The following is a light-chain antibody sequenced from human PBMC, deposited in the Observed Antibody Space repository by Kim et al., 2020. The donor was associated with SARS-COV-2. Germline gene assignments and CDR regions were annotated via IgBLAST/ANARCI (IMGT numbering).Light chain of an antibody. J-gene: IGKJ2*01. CDR2: DAY. CDR3: QQYNDYLYT. V-gene: IGKV1-5*01. Sequence: YEPVGDRVTITCRASQSISSWLAWDQQKPGKAPKLLIYDAYSLQNGVPSRFSGSGSGTEFTLTSSSLQPDDFATYYCQQYNDYLYTFGQGTKLEI. CDR1: QSISSW.